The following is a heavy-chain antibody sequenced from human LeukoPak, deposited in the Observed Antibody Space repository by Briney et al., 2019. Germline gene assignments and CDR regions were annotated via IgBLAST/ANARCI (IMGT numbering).Heavy chain of an antibody. CDR3: AREVTYYDFWSGSNFDY. Sequence: PSETLSLTCTASGGSISSSSYYWGWIRQPPGKGLEWIGSIYYSGSTYYNPSLKSRVTISVDTSKNQFSLKLSSVTAADTAVYYCAREVTYYDFWSGSNFDYWGQGTLVTVSS. J-gene: IGHJ4*02. CDR2: IYYSGST. D-gene: IGHD3-3*01. V-gene: IGHV4-39*01. CDR1: GGSISSSSYY.